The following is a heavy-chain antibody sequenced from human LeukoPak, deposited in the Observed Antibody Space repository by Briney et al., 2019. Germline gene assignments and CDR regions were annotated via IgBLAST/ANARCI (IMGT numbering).Heavy chain of an antibody. CDR2: ISSSSSYI. CDR1: GFTFSTYP. V-gene: IGHV3-21*01. D-gene: IGHD2-15*01. CDR3: ARNRGGGSPPRWSEIDY. Sequence: PGGSLRLSCAASGFTFSTYPMNWVRQAPGKGLEWVSSISSSSSYIYYADSVKGRFTISRDNAKNSLYLQMNSLRAEDTAVYYCARNRGGGSPPRWSEIDYWGQETLVTVSS. J-gene: IGHJ4*02.